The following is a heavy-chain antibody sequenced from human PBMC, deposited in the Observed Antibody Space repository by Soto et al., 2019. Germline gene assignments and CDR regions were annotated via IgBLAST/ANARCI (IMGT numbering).Heavy chain of an antibody. CDR1: GYSFTTYW. Sequence: PVESLKISCKASGYSFTTYWIGWVRQMPGKGLEWMGIIYPGDSDTRYSPSFQGQVTISADKSISTAYLQWSRLKASDTAMYYCARRELGYSMDVWGQGTRVTVSS. CDR2: IYPGDSDT. V-gene: IGHV5-51*01. CDR3: ARRELGYSMDV. J-gene: IGHJ6*02. D-gene: IGHD1-26*01.